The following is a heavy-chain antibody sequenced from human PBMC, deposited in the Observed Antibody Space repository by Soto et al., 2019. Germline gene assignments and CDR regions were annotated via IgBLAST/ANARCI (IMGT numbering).Heavy chain of an antibody. J-gene: IGHJ3*02. CDR3: AAPGGVVNAFDI. V-gene: IGHV1-58*01. Sequence: QMQLVQSGPEVKKPGTSVKVSCKASGFTFTRSAVQWVRQARGQRLEWIGWIVVGSGDTNYAQKLQERVTITRDMSTSTAYRELSSRRSEDTAVYYCAAPGGVVNAFDIWGQGTMVTVSS. CDR1: GFTFTRSA. D-gene: IGHD3-3*01. CDR2: IVVGSGDT.